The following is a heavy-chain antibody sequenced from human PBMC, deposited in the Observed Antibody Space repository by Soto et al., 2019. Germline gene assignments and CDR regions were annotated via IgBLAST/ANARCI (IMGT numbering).Heavy chain of an antibody. CDR3: ARRVVVVPAAMLDAFDI. J-gene: IGHJ3*02. D-gene: IGHD2-2*01. Sequence: ASVNVSCKASGYTFTSYDINWVLQATGQGLEWMGWMNPNSGNTGYAQKFQGRVTMTRNTSISTAYMELSSLRSEDTAVYYCARRVVVVPAAMLDAFDIWGQGTMVTVSS. V-gene: IGHV1-8*01. CDR1: GYTFTSYD. CDR2: MNPNSGNT.